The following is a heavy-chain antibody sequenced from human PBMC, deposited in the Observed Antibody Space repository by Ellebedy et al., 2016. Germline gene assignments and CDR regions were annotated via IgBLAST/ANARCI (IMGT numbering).Heavy chain of an antibody. J-gene: IGHJ6*02. D-gene: IGHD6-19*01. Sequence: GESLKISCAASGFTFSSFAMNWVRQAPGKGLEWVSSISSTGTYIYYADSVKGRFTISRDNSNQSLYLQMNSLRTEDTAVYYCASRALAVAGTDPPRDYYYAMDVWGQGTAVSVSS. CDR3: ASRALAVAGTDPPRDYYYAMDV. CDR2: ISSTGTYI. CDR1: GFTFSSFA. V-gene: IGHV3-21*01.